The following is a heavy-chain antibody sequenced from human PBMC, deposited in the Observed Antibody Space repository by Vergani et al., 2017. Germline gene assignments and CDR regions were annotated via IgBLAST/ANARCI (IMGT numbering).Heavy chain of an antibody. CDR2: IYYSGST. J-gene: IGHJ5*02. CDR3: ARVITIFGVVIIPGWFDP. CDR1: GGSIRSYY. V-gene: IGHV4-39*07. D-gene: IGHD3-3*01. Sequence: QVQLQESGPGLVKPSETLSLTCTVSGGSIRSYYWSWIRQPPGKGLEWIGSIYYSGSTYYNPSLKSRVTISVDTSKYQFSLKLSSVTAADTAVYYCARVITIFGVVIIPGWFDPWGQGTLVTVSS.